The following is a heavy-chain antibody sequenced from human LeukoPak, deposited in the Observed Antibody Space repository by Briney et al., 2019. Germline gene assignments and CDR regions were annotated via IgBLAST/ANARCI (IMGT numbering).Heavy chain of an antibody. CDR2: IHHGGTT. V-gene: IGHV4-31*02. J-gene: IGHJ4*02. Sequence: SETLSLTCTVSGGPINSGNYYWGWIRQYPEKGLQWIANIHHGGTTYYNPSLKNRVTISIDTSKKQFSLMLTSVTAADPAVYYCARGDSYGSFDCWGQGILVTVSS. CDR3: ARGDSYGSFDC. D-gene: IGHD5-18*01. CDR1: GGPINSGNYY.